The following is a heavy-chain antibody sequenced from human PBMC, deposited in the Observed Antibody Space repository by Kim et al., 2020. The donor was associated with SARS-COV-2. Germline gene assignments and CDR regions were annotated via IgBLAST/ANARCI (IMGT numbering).Heavy chain of an antibody. V-gene: IGHV3-23*01. CDR1: GFTFSSYA. CDR3: AKPEGYSSSWYPYYFDY. D-gene: IGHD6-13*01. Sequence: GGSLRLSCAASGFTFSSYAMSWVRQAPGKGLEWVSAISGSGGSTYYADSVKGRFTISRDNSKHTLYLQMNSLRAEDTAVYYCAKPEGYSSSWYPYYFDYWGQGTLVTVAS. CDR2: ISGSGGST. J-gene: IGHJ4*02.